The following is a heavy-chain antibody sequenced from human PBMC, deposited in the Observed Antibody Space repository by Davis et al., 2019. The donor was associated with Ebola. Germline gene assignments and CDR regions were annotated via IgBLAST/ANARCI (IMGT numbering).Heavy chain of an antibody. D-gene: IGHD3-3*01. CDR3: AKDKNYDFWSGYPHDAFDI. CDR1: GFTFSSYA. Sequence: GESLKISCAASGFTFSSYAMSWVRQAPGKGLEWVSAISGSGGSTYYAPSVKGRFTISRDNSKNTLYLQMNSLRAEDTAIYYCAKDKNYDFWSGYPHDAFDIWGQGTMVTVSS. V-gene: IGHV3-23*01. CDR2: ISGSGGST. J-gene: IGHJ3*02.